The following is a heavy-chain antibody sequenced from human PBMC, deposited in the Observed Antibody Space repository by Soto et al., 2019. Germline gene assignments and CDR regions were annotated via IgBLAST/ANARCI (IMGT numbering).Heavy chain of an antibody. CDR2: IIPIFGTA. V-gene: IGHV1-69*06. J-gene: IGHJ6*02. CDR3: ARDQKKYYYYYGMDV. Sequence: SVKVSCKASGGTLSSYAISWVRQAPGQGLEWMGGIIPIFGTANYAQKFQGRVTITADKSTSTAYMELSSLRSEDTAVYYCARDQKKYYYYYGMDVWGQGTTVPFSS. CDR1: GGTLSSYA.